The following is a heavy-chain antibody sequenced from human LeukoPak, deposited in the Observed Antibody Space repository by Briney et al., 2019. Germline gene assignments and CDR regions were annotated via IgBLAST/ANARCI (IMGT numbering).Heavy chain of an antibody. D-gene: IGHD4-11*01. CDR1: GGSISSYY. CDR2: IYYSGST. Sequence: SETLSLTCTVSGGSISSYYWSWIRQPPGKGLEWIGYIYYSGSTNYKSSLKSRVTISVDTSKNQFSLKLSSVTAADTAVYYCARTTEGGYSNGYFYYYYMDVWGKGTTVTVSS. J-gene: IGHJ6*03. CDR3: ARTTEGGYSNGYFYYYYMDV. V-gene: IGHV4-59*01.